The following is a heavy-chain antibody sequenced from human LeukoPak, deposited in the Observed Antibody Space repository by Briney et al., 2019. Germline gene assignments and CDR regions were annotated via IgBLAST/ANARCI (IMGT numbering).Heavy chain of an antibody. V-gene: IGHV1-2*02. J-gene: IGHJ4*02. CDR2: INPEKRDT. CDR3: AKKVRGPSHPLDF. D-gene: IGHD5-12*01. CDR1: GHIFTGYA. Sequence: ASVKVSCKASGHIFTGYAIHWVRQAPGQGLEWMGWINPEKRDTGYAHKFQGRVTMTSDTSISTAYMELSSLRSDDTAVYYCAKKVRGPSHPLDFWGQGTLVTVSS.